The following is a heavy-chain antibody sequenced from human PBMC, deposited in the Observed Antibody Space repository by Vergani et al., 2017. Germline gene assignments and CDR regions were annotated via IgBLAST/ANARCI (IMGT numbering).Heavy chain of an antibody. V-gene: IGHV4-61*02. Sequence: QVQLQESGPGLVKPSQTLSLTCTVSGGSISSGSYYWSWLRQPAGKGLEWIGRSYTSGSTNYNPSLKRRVTISVDTSKNQFSLKLSSVTAADTAVYYCARDRGGENDYWGQGTLVTVSS. CDR1: GGSISSGSYY. CDR2: SYTSGST. J-gene: IGHJ4*02. CDR3: ARDRGGENDY. D-gene: IGHD3-10*01.